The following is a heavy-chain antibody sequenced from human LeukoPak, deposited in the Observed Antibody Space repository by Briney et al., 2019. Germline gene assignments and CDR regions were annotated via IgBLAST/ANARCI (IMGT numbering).Heavy chain of an antibody. D-gene: IGHD2-8*01. CDR1: GGSISSGGYS. J-gene: IGHJ5*02. Sequence: SETLSLTCAVSGGSISSGGYSWSWIRQPPGKGLEWIGYIYYSGSTYYHPSLKSRVTISVDTSKNQFSLKLSSVTAADTAVYYCARAWYAMEGTWFDPWGQGTLVTVSS. CDR3: ARAWYAMEGTWFDP. V-gene: IGHV4-30-4*07. CDR2: IYYSGST.